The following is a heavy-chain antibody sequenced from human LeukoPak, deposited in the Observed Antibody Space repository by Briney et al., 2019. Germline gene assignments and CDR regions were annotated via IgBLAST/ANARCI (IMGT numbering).Heavy chain of an antibody. CDR3: AKDLNRYSSGWHDC. CDR2: ISWNSGSI. V-gene: IGHV3-9*01. D-gene: IGHD6-19*01. CDR1: GFTFDDYA. J-gene: IGHJ4*02. Sequence: PGRSLRLSCAASGFTFDDYAMHWVRQAPGKGLEWVSGISWNSGSIGYADSVKGRFTISRDNAKNSLYLQMNSLRAEDTALYYCAKDLNRYSSGWHDCWGQGTLVTVSS.